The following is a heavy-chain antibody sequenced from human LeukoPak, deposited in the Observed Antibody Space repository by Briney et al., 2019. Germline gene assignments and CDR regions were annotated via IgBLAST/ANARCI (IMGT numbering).Heavy chain of an antibody. CDR2: SSAYNGNT. CDR1: GGTFSSYA. J-gene: IGHJ4*02. CDR3: AREAFYDSSGFLGY. V-gene: IGHV1-18*01. Sequence: ASVKVSCKASGGTFSSYAISWVRQAPGQGLEWMGWSSAYNGNTNYAQKLQGRVTMTTDTSTSTAYMELRSLRSDDTAVYYCAREAFYDSSGFLGYWGQGTLVTVSS. D-gene: IGHD3-22*01.